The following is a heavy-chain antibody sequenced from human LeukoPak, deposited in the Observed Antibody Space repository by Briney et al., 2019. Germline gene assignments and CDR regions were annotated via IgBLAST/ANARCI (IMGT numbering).Heavy chain of an antibody. J-gene: IGHJ3*01. CDR3: VRYGRRANDQPFDV. Sequence: GGSLRLSCAASGFTFYTYAMSWVRQAPGKGLEWVSAISGRGDSTNYADSVKGRFTISRDHAKNSLFLQMNSLRAEDTAVYYCVRYGRRANDQPFDVWGQGTMVTVSS. V-gene: IGHV3-23*01. D-gene: IGHD1-1*01. CDR2: ISGRGDST. CDR1: GFTFYTYA.